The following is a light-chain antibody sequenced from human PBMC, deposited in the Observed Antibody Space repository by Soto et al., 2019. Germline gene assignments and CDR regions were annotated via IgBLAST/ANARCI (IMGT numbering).Light chain of an antibody. CDR2: AAS. J-gene: IGKJ1*01. CDR3: QQNYNTPQT. CDR1: QIISNY. V-gene: IGKV1-39*01. Sequence: RMTQCPSSLSASVGDRVTITCRASQIISNYLCWYQQKPGKAPKLLIYAASSLQSGVPSRFSGSGSGTDFTLTISSLQPEDFATYYCQQNYNTPQTFGQGTKVDI.